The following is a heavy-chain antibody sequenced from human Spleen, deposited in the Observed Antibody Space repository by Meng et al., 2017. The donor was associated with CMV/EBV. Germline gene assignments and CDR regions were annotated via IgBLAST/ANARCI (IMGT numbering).Heavy chain of an antibody. V-gene: IGHV1-8*02. CDR2: MNPNSANT. D-gene: IGHD3-16*01. J-gene: IGHJ4*02. CDR3: ARGRRGQWGVNYFDS. Sequence: ASVKVSCKASGYTFTAHYFHWVRQAPGQGLQWMGWMNPNSANTAYAQKFQGRVTMTRNTSTSTAYMELSGLTSEDTAVYYCARGRRGQWGVNYFDSWGQGTLVTVSS. CDR1: GYTFTAHY.